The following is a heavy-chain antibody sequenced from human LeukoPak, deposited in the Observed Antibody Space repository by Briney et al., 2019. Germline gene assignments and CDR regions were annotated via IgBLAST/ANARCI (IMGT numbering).Heavy chain of an antibody. J-gene: IGHJ5*02. Sequence: PGGSLRLSCAASGFTFSHYAMHWVRQAPGKGLEWVSAISGSGGSTYYADSVKGRFTISRDNSKNTLYLQMNSLRAEDTAVYYCAKDLDSSGWYSNWFDPWGQGTLVTVSS. V-gene: IGHV3-23*01. CDR3: AKDLDSSGWYSNWFDP. CDR1: GFTFSHYA. CDR2: ISGSGGST. D-gene: IGHD6-19*01.